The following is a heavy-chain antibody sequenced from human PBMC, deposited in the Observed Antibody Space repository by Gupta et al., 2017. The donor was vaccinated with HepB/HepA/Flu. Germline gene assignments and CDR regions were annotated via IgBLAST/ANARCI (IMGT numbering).Heavy chain of an antibody. Sequence: EVQLVQSGGGLVQPGGSLRLSCAASGFALSSYEMNWVRQAPGKGLEWISYISSSGTTIYYADSVKGRFTISRDNDKNSLYLQMNSLRAEDTAVYYCARLWGGDSSEVFDPWGQGTLVTVSS. D-gene: IGHD2-21*02. CDR1: GFALSSYE. J-gene: IGHJ5*02. V-gene: IGHV3-48*03. CDR3: ARLWGGDSSEVFDP. CDR2: ISSSGTTI.